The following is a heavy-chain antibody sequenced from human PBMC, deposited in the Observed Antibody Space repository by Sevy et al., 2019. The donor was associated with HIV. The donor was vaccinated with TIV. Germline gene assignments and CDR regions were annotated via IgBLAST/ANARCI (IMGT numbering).Heavy chain of an antibody. CDR2: ISYDGRNNK. CDR1: GFRFSDYS. D-gene: IGHD3-16*01. J-gene: IGHJ4*02. Sequence: GGSLRLSCAASGFRFSDYSMHWVRLAPGKGLEWVAVISYDGRNNKYNVDCVKGRFTISRDNSKNTLFLQMNSLRAEDSAIYYCTRDRGEILHSAFDYWGQGTLVTVSS. CDR3: TRDRGEILHSAFDY. V-gene: IGHV3-30*14.